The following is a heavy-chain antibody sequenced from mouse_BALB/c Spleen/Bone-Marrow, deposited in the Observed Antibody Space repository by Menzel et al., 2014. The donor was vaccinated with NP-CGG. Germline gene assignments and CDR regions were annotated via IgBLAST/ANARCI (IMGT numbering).Heavy chain of an antibody. CDR1: GYAFTNYL. Sequence: VQLQQSGAELVRPGTSVKVSCKASGYAFTNYLIEWVKQRPGQGLEWIGVINPGSGGTNYNEKFKGKATPTADKSSSTAYMQLSSLTSDDSAVYFCARRDYAMDYWGQGTSVTVSS. J-gene: IGHJ4*01. V-gene: IGHV1-54*01. CDR2: INPGSGGT. CDR3: ARRDYAMDY.